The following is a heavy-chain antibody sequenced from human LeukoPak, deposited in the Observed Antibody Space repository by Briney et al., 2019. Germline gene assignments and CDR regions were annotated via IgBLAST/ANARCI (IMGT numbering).Heavy chain of an antibody. Sequence: ASVQVSCKASGYTFTSYGITWVRQAPGQGLEWMGWIIGHNGKTDYAQKFQGRVTMTTDTSTSTGYMEVRRLRYDDTAVYYCARGPALLDVWGQGTTVTVSS. CDR1: GYTFTSYG. D-gene: IGHD2/OR15-2a*01. CDR2: IIGHNGKT. V-gene: IGHV1-18*01. CDR3: ARGPALLDV. J-gene: IGHJ6*02.